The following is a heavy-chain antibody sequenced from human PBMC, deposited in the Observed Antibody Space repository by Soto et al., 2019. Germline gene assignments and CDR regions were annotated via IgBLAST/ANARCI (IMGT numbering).Heavy chain of an antibody. CDR1: VFTFSSYA. V-gene: IGHV3-23*01. CDR2: ISGSGGST. CDR3: ATYDSSGYYYSLFDY. Sequence: GSLRLSCAASVFTFSSYAMSWVRQAPGKGLEWVSAISGSGGSTYYADSVKGRFTISRDNSKNTLYLQMNSLRAEDTAVYYCATYDSSGYYYSLFDYWGQGTLVTVSS. J-gene: IGHJ4*02. D-gene: IGHD3-22*01.